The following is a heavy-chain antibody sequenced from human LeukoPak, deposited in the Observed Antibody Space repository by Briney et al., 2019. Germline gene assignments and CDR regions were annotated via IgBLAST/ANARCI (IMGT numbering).Heavy chain of an antibody. CDR1: GLTFRDYA. J-gene: IGHJ6*02. Sequence: SGGFLRLSCAAYGLTFRDYAISWLRQAPGKGLEWVSGIGSDDRTHYAETVKGRFAISRGMDESTLFLQMNSLRAEDTALYYCVRDLYYWAAMDVWGQGTTVTVS. V-gene: IGHV3-23*01. CDR3: VRDLYYWAAMDV. D-gene: IGHD3-10*01. CDR2: IGSDDRT.